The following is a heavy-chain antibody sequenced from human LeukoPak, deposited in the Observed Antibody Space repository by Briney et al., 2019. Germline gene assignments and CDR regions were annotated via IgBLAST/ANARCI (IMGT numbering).Heavy chain of an antibody. CDR1: GGFISIYY. V-gene: IGHV4-59*01. CDR2: IYYSGST. Sequence: SETLSLTCTVSGGFISIYYRSWIRQPPGKGLEWIGYIYYSGSTNYNPSLKSRVTISVDTSKNQFSLKLSSVTAADTAVYYCAKVAGTRNSDYFFDYWGQGTLVTVSS. D-gene: IGHD2/OR15-2a*01. J-gene: IGHJ4*02. CDR3: AKVAGTRNSDYFFDY.